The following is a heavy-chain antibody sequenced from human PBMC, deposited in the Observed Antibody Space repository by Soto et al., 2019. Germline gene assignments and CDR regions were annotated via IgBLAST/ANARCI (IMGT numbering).Heavy chain of an antibody. CDR3: ARAKKQLVLRGLVIWFDP. J-gene: IGHJ5*02. V-gene: IGHV4-34*01. Sequence: SETLSLTCAVYGGSFSGYYWSWIRQPPGKGLEWIGEINHSGSTNYNPSLKSRVTISVDTSKNQFSLKLSSVTAADTAVYYCARAKKQLVLRGLVIWFDPWGQGTLVTVSS. D-gene: IGHD6-6*01. CDR2: INHSGST. CDR1: GGSFSGYY.